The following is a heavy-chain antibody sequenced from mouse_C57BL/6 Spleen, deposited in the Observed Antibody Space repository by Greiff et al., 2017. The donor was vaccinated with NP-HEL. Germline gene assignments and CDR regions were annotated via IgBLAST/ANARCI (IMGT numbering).Heavy chain of an antibody. D-gene: IGHD1-1*01. Sequence: QVQLQQSGAELVRPGASVTLSCKASGYTFTDYDMHWVKQTPVHGLEWIGAIDPETGGTAYNQKFKGKAILTADKSSSTAYMELRSLTSEDSAVYYVCYYGSSQFAYWGQGTLVTVSA. J-gene: IGHJ3*01. CDR3: CYYGSSQFAY. CDR1: GYTFTDYD. CDR2: IDPETGGT. V-gene: IGHV1-15*01.